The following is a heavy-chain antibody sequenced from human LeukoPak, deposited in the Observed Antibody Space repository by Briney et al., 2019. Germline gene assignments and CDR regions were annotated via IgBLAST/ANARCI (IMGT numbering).Heavy chain of an antibody. D-gene: IGHD3-22*01. Sequence: ASVKVSCKASGYTFTSYGISWVRQAPGQGLEWMGRISAQNGDTKYTQKFQGRVTMTTDISTTTAYMELRSLTSDDTAVYYCVRDPGYFDSRGYYYFDAFDMWGQGTMVTVSS. J-gene: IGHJ3*02. V-gene: IGHV1-18*01. CDR2: ISAQNGDT. CDR3: VRDPGYFDSRGYYYFDAFDM. CDR1: GYTFTSYG.